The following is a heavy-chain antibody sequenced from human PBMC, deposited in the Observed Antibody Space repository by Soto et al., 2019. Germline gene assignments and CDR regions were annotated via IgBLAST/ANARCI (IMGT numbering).Heavy chain of an antibody. CDR1: GGSFSGYY. J-gene: IGHJ6*02. CDR2: INHSGST. CDR3: ARGYSNYGMDV. V-gene: IGHV4-34*01. Sequence: PSETLSLNCAVYGGSFSGYYWSWIRQPPGKGLEWIGEINHSGSTNYNPSLKSRVTISVDTSKNQFSLKLSSVTAADTAVYYCARGYSNYGMDVWGQGTTVTVSS. D-gene: IGHD4-4*01.